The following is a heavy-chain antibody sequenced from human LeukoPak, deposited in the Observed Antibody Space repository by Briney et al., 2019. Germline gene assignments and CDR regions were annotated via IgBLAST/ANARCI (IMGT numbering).Heavy chain of an antibody. J-gene: IGHJ4*02. CDR1: GFTFSTYA. CDR2: ISDSGGAI. D-gene: IGHD3-3*02. V-gene: IGHV3-23*01. Sequence: GGSLRLSCAASGFTFSTYALNWVRQAPGKGLEWVSAISDSGGAIFYADSVKGRFTMSRDNSKNSLFLQMNSLRAEDTALYYCARIGSVAFTDYWGQGTLVTVSS. CDR3: ARIGSVAFTDY.